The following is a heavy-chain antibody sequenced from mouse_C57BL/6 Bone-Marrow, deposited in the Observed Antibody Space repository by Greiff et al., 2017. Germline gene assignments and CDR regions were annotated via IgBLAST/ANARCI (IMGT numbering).Heavy chain of an antibody. CDR2: ISDGGSYT. CDR1: GFTFSGYA. CDR3: ALSRWLPFAY. J-gene: IGHJ3*01. V-gene: IGHV5-4*03. D-gene: IGHD2-3*01. Sequence: DVKLQESGGGLVKPGGSLKLSCAASGFTFSGYAMSWVRQTPEKRLEWVATISDGGSYTYYPDNVKGRFTISRDNAKNNLYLQMRHLKSESTAMYCCALSRWLPFAYWGQGTLVTVSA.